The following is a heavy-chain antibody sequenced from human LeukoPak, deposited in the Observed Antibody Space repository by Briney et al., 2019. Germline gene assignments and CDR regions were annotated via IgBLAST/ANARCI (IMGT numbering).Heavy chain of an antibody. J-gene: IGHJ5*02. V-gene: IGHV1-2*02. CDR3: ARDRGAVAANWFDP. CDR2: INPNSGGT. Sequence: GASVKVSCKASGYTFTGYYMHWVRQAPGQGLEWMGWINPNSGGTNYAQKFQGRVTMTRDTSISTAYMELSRLRSDDTAVYYCARDRGAVAANWFDPWGQGTLVTVSS. D-gene: IGHD6-19*01. CDR1: GYTFTGYY.